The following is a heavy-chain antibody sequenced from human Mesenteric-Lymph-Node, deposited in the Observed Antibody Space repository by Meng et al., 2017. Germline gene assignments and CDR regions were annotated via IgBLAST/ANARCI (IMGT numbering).Heavy chain of an antibody. CDR1: GGSIRNDQW. D-gene: IGHD3-10*01. J-gene: IGHJ5*02. CDR3: ARHLYIMIRGYGFDP. V-gene: IGHV4-59*08. Sequence: QVQLQESGPGLVKPSGTLSLTCDVSGGSIRNDQWWSWIRQPPGKGLEWIGYIFYSGSTNYNPSLKSRVTISVDTSKNQFSLKLTSVTAADTAVYYCARHLYIMIRGYGFDPWGQGTLVTVSS. CDR2: IFYSGST.